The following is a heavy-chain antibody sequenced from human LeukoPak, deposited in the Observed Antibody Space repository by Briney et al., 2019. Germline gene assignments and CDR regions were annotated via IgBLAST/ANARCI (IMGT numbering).Heavy chain of an antibody. Sequence: PSETLSLTCTVSGGSISSSSYYWGWIRQPPGKGLEWIGSIYYSGSTYYNPSLKSRVTISVDTSKNQFSLKLSSVTAADTAVYYCARHRFQRGMATIPYYFDYWGQGTLVTVSS. CDR3: ARHRFQRGMATIPYYFDY. D-gene: IGHD5-24*01. V-gene: IGHV4-39*01. CDR2: IYYSGST. CDR1: GGSISSSSYY. J-gene: IGHJ4*02.